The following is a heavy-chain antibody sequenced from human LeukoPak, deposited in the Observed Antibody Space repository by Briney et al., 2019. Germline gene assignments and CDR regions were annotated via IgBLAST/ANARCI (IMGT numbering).Heavy chain of an antibody. Sequence: SVKVSCKASGGTFSSYAIRWVRQAPGQELEWMGGIIPIFGTANYAQKFQGRVTITTDESTSTAYMELSSLRSEDTAVYYCARGGDAVFNWFDPWGQRTLVTVSS. CDR1: GGTFSSYA. CDR3: ARGGDAVFNWFDP. J-gene: IGHJ5*02. CDR2: IIPIFGTA. V-gene: IGHV1-69*05.